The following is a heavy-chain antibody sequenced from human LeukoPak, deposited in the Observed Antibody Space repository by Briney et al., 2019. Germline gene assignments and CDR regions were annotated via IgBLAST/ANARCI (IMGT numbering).Heavy chain of an antibody. CDR1: GGSISSYY. D-gene: IGHD4-17*01. CDR3: ARDLYGDDYFDY. J-gene: IGHJ4*02. Sequence: SETLSLTCTVSGGSISSYYWSWIRQPPGKGLEWIGYIYYSGSTNYNPSLKSRVTMSVDTSKNQFSLKLSSVTAADTAVYYCARDLYGDDYFDYWGQGTLVTVSS. V-gene: IGHV4-59*01. CDR2: IYYSGST.